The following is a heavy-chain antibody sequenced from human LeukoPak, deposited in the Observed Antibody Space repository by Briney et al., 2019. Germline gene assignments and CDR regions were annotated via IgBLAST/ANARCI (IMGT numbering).Heavy chain of an antibody. CDR3: ARGRQESGYSSGWYYADWFDP. V-gene: IGHV4-34*01. Sequence: SETLSLTCAVYGGSFSGYYWSWIRQPPGKGLEWIGEINHSGSTNYNPSLKSRVTISVDTSKNQFSLKLSSVTAADTAVYYCARGRQESGYSSGWYYADWFDPWGQGTLVTVSS. CDR1: GGSFSGYY. D-gene: IGHD6-19*01. J-gene: IGHJ5*02. CDR2: INHSGST.